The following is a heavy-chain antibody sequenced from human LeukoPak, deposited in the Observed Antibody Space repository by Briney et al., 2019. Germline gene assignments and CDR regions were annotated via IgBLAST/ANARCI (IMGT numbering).Heavy chain of an antibody. CDR2: IKHGGST. J-gene: IGHJ6*03. D-gene: IGHD4-11*01. Sequence: PSETLSLTCAVYGGSFSNSYWSWIRQPPGKGLEWIGEIKHGGSTNYNPSHKSRVTISLDTSKNQFSLKLTSVTAADTAVYYCARAPPTVTTLYYYYYYMDVWGKGTTVTVSS. CDR1: GGSFSNSY. CDR3: ARAPPTVTTLYYYYYYMDV. V-gene: IGHV4-34*01.